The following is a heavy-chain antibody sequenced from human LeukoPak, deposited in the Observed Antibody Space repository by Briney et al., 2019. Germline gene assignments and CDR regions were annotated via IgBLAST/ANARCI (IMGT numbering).Heavy chain of an antibody. Sequence: GGSLRLSCVASGFTFRSFAMSWVRQAPGKGLEWVSAISGDGGATYYADSVKGRFTISRDNSKNTLYLQMTSLKAEDTAVCYCAKESPYASPRQYYFDYWGQGTLVTVSA. CDR2: ISGDGGAT. D-gene: IGHD3-10*01. V-gene: IGHV3-23*01. CDR1: GFTFRSFA. J-gene: IGHJ4*02. CDR3: AKESPYASPRQYYFDY.